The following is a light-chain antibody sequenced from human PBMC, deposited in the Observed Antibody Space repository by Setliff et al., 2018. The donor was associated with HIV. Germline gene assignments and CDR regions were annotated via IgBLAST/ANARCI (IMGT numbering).Light chain of an antibody. CDR3: SSYTSSSTYV. CDR1: SSNFGSYNI. Sequence: QSVLTQPASVSGSPGQSITISCTGTSSNFGSYNIVSWYQQHPGKAPKVIIYEGNKRPSGVSNRFSGSKSGYTASLTISGLQAEDEADYYCSSYTSSSTYVFGTGTKVTVL. J-gene: IGLJ1*01. V-gene: IGLV2-14*02. CDR2: EGN.